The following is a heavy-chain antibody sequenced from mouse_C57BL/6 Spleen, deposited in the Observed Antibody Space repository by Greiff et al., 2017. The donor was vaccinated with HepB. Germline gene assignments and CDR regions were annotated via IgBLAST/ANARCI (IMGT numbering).Heavy chain of an antibody. D-gene: IGHD3-1*01. CDR3: ARSGDGFAY. J-gene: IGHJ3*01. V-gene: IGHV1-82*01. CDR1: GYAFSSSW. Sequence: QVQLQQSGPELVKPGASVKISCKASGYAFSSSWMNWVKQRPGKGLEWIGRIYPGDGDTNYNGKFKGKATLTADRSSRTAYMQLSSLASEDSAVYFCARSGDGFAYWGQGTLVTVSA. CDR2: IYPGDGDT.